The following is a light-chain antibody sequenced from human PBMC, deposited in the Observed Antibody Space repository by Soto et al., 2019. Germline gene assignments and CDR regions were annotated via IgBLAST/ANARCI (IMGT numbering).Light chain of an antibody. J-gene: IGLJ3*02. Sequence: SYELTQPPSVSVAPGQTARITCGGNNIDSKSVHWYQQKPGQAPVLVVYDDSDRPSGIPERFSGSNSGNTATLTISRVEAGDEADYYCQVWDSSSDLVFGGGTKLTVL. CDR1: NIDSKS. CDR2: DDS. V-gene: IGLV3-21*02. CDR3: QVWDSSSDLV.